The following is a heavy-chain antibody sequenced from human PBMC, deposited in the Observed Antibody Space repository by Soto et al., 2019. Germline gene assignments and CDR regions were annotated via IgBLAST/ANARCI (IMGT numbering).Heavy chain of an antibody. V-gene: IGHV4-39*01. D-gene: IGHD3-10*01. CDR2: IYYTGST. CDR3: ARHGYFGSGTYYIPDY. J-gene: IGHJ4*02. Sequence: PSETLSLTCTVSGGSISSGGYYWSWIRQHPGKGLEWVATIYYTGSTNYNPSLESRVTISIDTSKNQFSLKLSSVTAADTAVYYCARHGYFGSGTYYIPDYWGQGTLVTVS. CDR1: GGSISSGGYY.